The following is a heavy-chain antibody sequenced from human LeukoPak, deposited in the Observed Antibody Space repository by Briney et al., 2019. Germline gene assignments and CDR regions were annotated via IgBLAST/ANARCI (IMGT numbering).Heavy chain of an antibody. CDR2: IYSDGSST. CDR3: VKPMTTVTTGSSAFDI. V-gene: IGHV3-74*01. J-gene: IGHJ3*02. D-gene: IGHD4-17*01. CDR1: GFTFSSYW. Sequence: GGSLRLSCAASGFTFSSYWMHWVRQAPGKGLVWVSRIYSDGSSTSYADSVKGRFTISRDNAKNTLYLQMNSLRAEDTAVYYCVKPMTTVTTGSSAFDIWGQGTMVTVSS.